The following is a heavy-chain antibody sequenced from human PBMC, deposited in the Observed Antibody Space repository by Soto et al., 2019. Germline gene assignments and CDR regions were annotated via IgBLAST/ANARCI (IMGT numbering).Heavy chain of an antibody. V-gene: IGHV4-30-4*01. D-gene: IGHD5-18*01. J-gene: IGHJ6*02. Sequence: SETLSLTCAVSGGSISSGDYYWSWIRQPPGKGLEWIGYIYYSGSTYYNPSLKSRVTISVDTSKSQFSLKLSSVTAADTAVYYCARAGNSYGYMFSMDVWGQGTTDTVSS. CDR3: ARAGNSYGYMFSMDV. CDR1: GGSISSGDYY. CDR2: IYYSGST.